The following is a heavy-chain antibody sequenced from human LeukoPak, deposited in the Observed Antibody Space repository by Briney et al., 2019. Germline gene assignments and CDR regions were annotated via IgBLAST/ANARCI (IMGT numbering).Heavy chain of an antibody. Sequence: GGSLRLSCAASGFTVSSNYMSWVRQAPGKGVEGVSVIYSGGSTYYADSVKGRFTISRDNSKNTLYLQMKRLRAEETGVYYCARVSRGYSYGSDYYGMDVWGQGTTVTVSS. V-gene: IGHV3-53*01. CDR1: GFTVSSNY. CDR2: IYSGGST. CDR3: ARVSRGYSYGSDYYGMDV. D-gene: IGHD5-18*01. J-gene: IGHJ6*02.